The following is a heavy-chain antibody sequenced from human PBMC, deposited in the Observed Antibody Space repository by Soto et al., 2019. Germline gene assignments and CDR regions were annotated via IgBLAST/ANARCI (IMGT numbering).Heavy chain of an antibody. CDR1: GGSFSGYY. J-gene: IGHJ4*02. CDR2: INHSGST. CDR3: ARARGLWRSGFDY. Sequence: SETLSLTCAVYGGSFSGYYWSWIRQPPGKGLEWIGEINHSGSTNYNPSLKSRVTISVDTSKNQFSLKLSSVTAADTAVYYCARARGLWRSGFDYWGQGTLVTISS. V-gene: IGHV4-34*01. D-gene: IGHD3-16*01.